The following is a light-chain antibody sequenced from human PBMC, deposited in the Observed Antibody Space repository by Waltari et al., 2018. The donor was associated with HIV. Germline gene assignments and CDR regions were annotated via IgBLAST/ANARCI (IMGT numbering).Light chain of an antibody. Sequence: SFELTQPPSVSVSPGQPASITCSGAKLGGKNVCWYQQKPGQSPVLVIYIDTKRPSGIPERFSGSTSGNTATLTIGGTQDMDEADYYCQAWDSGTVMFGGGTKLTVL. CDR1: KLGGKN. J-gene: IGLJ3*02. CDR2: IDT. CDR3: QAWDSGTVM. V-gene: IGLV3-1*01.